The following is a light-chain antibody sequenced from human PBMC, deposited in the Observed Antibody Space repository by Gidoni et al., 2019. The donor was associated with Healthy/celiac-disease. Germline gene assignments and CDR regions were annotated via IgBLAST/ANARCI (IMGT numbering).Light chain of an antibody. CDR3: QQYGSSPPSCT. CDR1: QSVSSSY. V-gene: IGKV3-20*01. J-gene: IGKJ1*01. CDR2: GAS. Sequence: EIVLTHSPAPLSLSPGERATLPCRASQSVSSSYLAWYQQKPGQAPRLLIYGASSRATGIPDRFSGSGSGTDFTLIISRLEPEDFAVYYCQQYGSSPPSCTFGQXTKVEIK.